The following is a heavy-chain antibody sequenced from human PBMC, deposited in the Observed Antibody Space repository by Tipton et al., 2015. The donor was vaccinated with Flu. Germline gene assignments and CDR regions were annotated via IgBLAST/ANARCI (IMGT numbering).Heavy chain of an antibody. D-gene: IGHD2-21*02. V-gene: IGHV3-53*01. CDR1: GFSVSNTY. Sequence: QLVQSGGGLIQPGGSLRLSCAASGFSVSNTYMAWVRQAPGKGLEWVSVIYLTGGTEYADSVKGRFTISRDNSKNTVYLQMNSLRVGDTAVYFCARGTVVVTAPGSGGFDYWGQGSLVTVSS. CDR2: IYLTGGT. CDR3: ARGTVVVTAPGSGGFDY. J-gene: IGHJ4*02.